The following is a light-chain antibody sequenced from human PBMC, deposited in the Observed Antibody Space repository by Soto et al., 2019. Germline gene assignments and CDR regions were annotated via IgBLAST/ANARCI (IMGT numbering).Light chain of an antibody. CDR2: GAS. V-gene: IGKV3-20*01. Sequence: DIVLTQSPGTLSLSPGERATLSCRASQSLTRNYLAWYQQKPGQAPRLLFFGASTRATGIPDRFSGSGSGTDFVLTISRLEPEDFAVYYCQQYGSSIMYTFRQGTKVDI. CDR1: QSLTRNY. CDR3: QQYGSSIMYT. J-gene: IGKJ2*01.